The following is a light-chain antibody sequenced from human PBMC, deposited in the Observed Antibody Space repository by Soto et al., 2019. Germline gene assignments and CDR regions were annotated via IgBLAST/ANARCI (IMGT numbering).Light chain of an antibody. V-gene: IGLV2-14*01. CDR2: EVS. Sequence: QSALTQPASVSGSPGQSISISCTGSSSDVGGSKYVSWYQQYPGKAPNLMIYEVSYRPSGVSNRFSGSKSGNTASLTVSGLQAEDEADYYCSSKSSRGTLYVFGTGTKLTVL. J-gene: IGLJ1*01. CDR1: SSDVGGSKY. CDR3: SSKSSRGTLYV.